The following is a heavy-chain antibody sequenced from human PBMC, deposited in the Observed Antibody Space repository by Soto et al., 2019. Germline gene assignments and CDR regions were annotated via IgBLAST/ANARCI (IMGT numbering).Heavy chain of an antibody. Sequence: GGSLRLSCAASGFTVSSNYMSWVRQAPGKGLEWVSVIYSGGSTYYADSVKGRFTISRDNSKNTLYLQMNSLRAEDTAVYYCARDNGALFTMDVWGKGTTVTVSS. D-gene: IGHD3-10*01. CDR3: ARDNGALFTMDV. J-gene: IGHJ6*03. V-gene: IGHV3-66*01. CDR1: GFTVSSNY. CDR2: IYSGGST.